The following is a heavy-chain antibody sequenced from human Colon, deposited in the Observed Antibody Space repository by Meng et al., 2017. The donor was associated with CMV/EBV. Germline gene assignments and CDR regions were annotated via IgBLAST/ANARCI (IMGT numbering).Heavy chain of an antibody. J-gene: IGHJ4*02. V-gene: IGHV3-23*01. CDR2: ISGDSVDT. CDR3: ARRHGRYFDY. Sequence: LSCAAYGFTFSNYEMSWVRQAPGKGLEWVASISGDSVDTYFGDSVRGRFAISRDASKNTVYLQMPSLRAEDTAVYFCARRHGRYFDYWGQGTLVTVSS. D-gene: IGHD2-8*01. CDR1: GFTFSNYE.